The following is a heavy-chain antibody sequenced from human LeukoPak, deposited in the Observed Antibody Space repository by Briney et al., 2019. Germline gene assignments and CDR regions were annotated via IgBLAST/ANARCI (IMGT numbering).Heavy chain of an antibody. Sequence: GGSLRLSCAASGFTFSDNYMTWVRQAPGKGLEWVAIISNDGSRKYYAHSVEGRFTISRDNSKNTLYLQMDSLRAEDTAVYYCARDRAWNYFDYWGQGTLVTVSS. D-gene: IGHD3-3*01. CDR1: GFTFSDNY. CDR3: ARDRAWNYFDY. V-gene: IGHV3-30*03. J-gene: IGHJ4*02. CDR2: ISNDGSRK.